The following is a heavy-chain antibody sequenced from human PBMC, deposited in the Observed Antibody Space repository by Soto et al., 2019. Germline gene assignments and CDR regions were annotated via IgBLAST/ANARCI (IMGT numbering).Heavy chain of an antibody. Sequence: ASVKVSCKASGYTFTSYGISWVRQAPGQGLEWMGWISAYNGNTNYAQKLQGRVTMTTDTSTSTAYMELSSLRSEDTAVYYCAYPRGAARRDYYYGMDVWGQGTTVTVSS. J-gene: IGHJ6*02. V-gene: IGHV1-18*04. CDR2: ISAYNGNT. CDR1: GYTFTSYG. D-gene: IGHD6-6*01. CDR3: AYPRGAARRDYYYGMDV.